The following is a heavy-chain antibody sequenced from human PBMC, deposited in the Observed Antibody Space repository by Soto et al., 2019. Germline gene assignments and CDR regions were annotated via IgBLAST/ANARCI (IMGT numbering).Heavy chain of an antibody. V-gene: IGHV3-64D*08. CDR1: GLTFTTSA. J-gene: IGHJ5*02. Sequence: GGSLRLSCSASGLTFTTSAMFWVRQAPGKGLEFVSGISYNGGSTYYPESVKGRFTIARDNSKNTLYLQMSSLRVEDTAVYYCVKSSTVLKDWFDPWGQGTQVTVSS. D-gene: IGHD4-17*01. CDR2: ISYNGGST. CDR3: VKSSTVLKDWFDP.